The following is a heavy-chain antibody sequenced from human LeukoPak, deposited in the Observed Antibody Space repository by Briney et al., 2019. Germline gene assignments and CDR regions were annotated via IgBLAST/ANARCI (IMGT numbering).Heavy chain of an antibody. V-gene: IGHV4-4*02. Sequence: SGTLSLTRAVSGGSISSSNWWSWVRQPPGKGLEWIGEIYHSGSTNYNPSLKSRVTISVDKSKNQFSLKLSSVTAADTAVYYCAGVVVPAAIEGESWFDPWGQGTLVTVSS. CDR1: GGSISSSNW. CDR3: AGVVVPAAIEGESWFDP. CDR2: IYHSGST. D-gene: IGHD2-2*01. J-gene: IGHJ5*02.